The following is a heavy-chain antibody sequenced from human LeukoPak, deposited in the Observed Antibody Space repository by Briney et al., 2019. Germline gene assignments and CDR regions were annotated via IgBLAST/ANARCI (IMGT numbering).Heavy chain of an antibody. CDR2: ISATGGDT. CDR1: GFTFSSYA. V-gene: IGHV3-23*01. D-gene: IGHD2-21*02. Sequence: PGASLRLSCAASGFTFSSYAMIWVRQPPGRGLEWVSSISATGGDTYYLDSVTGRFTISRDNSKNTLYLQMNSLRAEDTAIYYCTKDPHAVATPRVYWGQGILVTVSS. J-gene: IGHJ4*02. CDR3: TKDPHAVATPRVY.